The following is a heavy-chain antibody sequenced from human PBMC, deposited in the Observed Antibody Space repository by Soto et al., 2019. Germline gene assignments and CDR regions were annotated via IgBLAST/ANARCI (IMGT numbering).Heavy chain of an antibody. Sequence: GGSLRLSCAASGFTFNSYWMSWVRQAPGKGLEWVANIKQDGSDKYYVDSVKGRFTISRDNAKNSLYLQMNSLRAEDTAVYYCATSAAAPGNYWAQETLVTAPQ. J-gene: IGHJ4*02. CDR3: ATSAAAPGNY. CDR2: IKQDGSDK. CDR1: GFTFNSYW. D-gene: IGHD6-13*01. V-gene: IGHV3-7*01.